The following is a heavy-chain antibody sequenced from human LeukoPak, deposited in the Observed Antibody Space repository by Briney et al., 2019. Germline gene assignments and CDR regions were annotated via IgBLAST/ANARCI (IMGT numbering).Heavy chain of an antibody. CDR2: IWYDGSNK. J-gene: IGHJ4*02. CDR1: GFTFSSYG. D-gene: IGHD3-22*01. V-gene: IGHV3-33*06. Sequence: PGGSLRLSCAASGFTFSSYGMHWVRQAPGKWLEWVTLIWYDGSNKYYADSVKGRFTISRGNSKNTRYMQMNSLKAEVRAVYYCAKTQGDYYDGSGFLDYWGQGTLVTVSS. CDR3: AKTQGDYYDGSGFLDY.